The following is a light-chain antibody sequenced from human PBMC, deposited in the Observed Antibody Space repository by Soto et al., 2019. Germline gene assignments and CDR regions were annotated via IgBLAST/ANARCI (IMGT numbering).Light chain of an antibody. CDR3: QKYNRPPLT. CDR1: QVIANY. J-gene: IGKJ3*01. V-gene: IGKV1-27*01. CDR2: EAS. Sequence: DVQMTQSPASLSASVCDTVTITCRATQVIANYLAWYQQKPGKDPKLLIDEASTVHSGVPCRFSGGSSAKNFNLTISSLHAEDVAYYYCQKYNRPPLTFGQGTKVDLK.